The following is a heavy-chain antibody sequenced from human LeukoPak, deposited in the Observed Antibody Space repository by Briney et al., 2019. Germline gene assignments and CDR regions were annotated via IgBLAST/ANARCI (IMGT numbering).Heavy chain of an antibody. CDR2: IIPIFGTA. J-gene: IGHJ4*02. D-gene: IGHD5-18*01. Sequence: GASVKVSCKASGYTFTSYYMHWVRQAPGQGLEWMGGIIPIFGTANYAQKFQGRVTITADESTSTAYMELSSLRSEDTAVYYCARDGPGYSYGFEPLYFDYWGQGTLVTVSS. CDR3: ARDGPGYSYGFEPLYFDY. CDR1: GYTFTSYY. V-gene: IGHV1-69*13.